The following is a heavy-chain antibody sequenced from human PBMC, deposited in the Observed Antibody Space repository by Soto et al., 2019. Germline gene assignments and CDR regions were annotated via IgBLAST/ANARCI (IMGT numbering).Heavy chain of an antibody. CDR1: GGSISSSSYY. V-gene: IGHV4-39*01. CDR3: ASTRYSTNWYFDL. Sequence: QLQLQESGPGLVKPSETLSLTCTVSGGSISSSSYYWGWIRQPPGKGLEWIGSIYYSGSNYYNPSLKCRVPISVDTSKNQFSLKLSSVTAADTAVYYCASTRYSTNWYFDLWGRGTLVTVSS. D-gene: IGHD5-18*01. CDR2: IYYSGSN. J-gene: IGHJ2*01.